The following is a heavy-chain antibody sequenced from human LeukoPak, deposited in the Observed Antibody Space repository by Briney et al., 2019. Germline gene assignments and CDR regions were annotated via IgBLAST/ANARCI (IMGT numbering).Heavy chain of an antibody. CDR2: ISGSGGST. Sequence: GGSLRLSCAASGFTFSNYAMSRVRQAPGKGLEWLSTISGSGGSTYYADSVKGRFTISRDNSKNMVYLQMNSLRAEDTAVYYCAREGYSSSWGHFDYWGQGTPVTVSS. CDR1: GFTFSNYA. V-gene: IGHV3-23*01. J-gene: IGHJ4*02. CDR3: AREGYSSSWGHFDY. D-gene: IGHD6-13*01.